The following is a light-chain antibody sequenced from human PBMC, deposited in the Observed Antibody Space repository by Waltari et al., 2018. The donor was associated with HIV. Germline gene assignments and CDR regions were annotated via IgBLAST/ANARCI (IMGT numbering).Light chain of an antibody. J-gene: IGLJ2*01. Sequence: SYELTQPPSVSVSPGQTASITCSGDQLGDKFVCWYQQRPGQPPVLVMYQDSKRPPGIPDLFSGSNSGNTATLTITGTQSMDEADYYCQAWDRSVVFGGGTKLTVL. V-gene: IGLV3-1*01. CDR1: QLGDKF. CDR2: QDS. CDR3: QAWDRSVV.